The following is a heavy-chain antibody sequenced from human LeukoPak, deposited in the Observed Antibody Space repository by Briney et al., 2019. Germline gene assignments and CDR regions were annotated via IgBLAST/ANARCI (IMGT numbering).Heavy chain of an antibody. Sequence: SETLSLTCTASGYSISSGYYWGWIRQPPGKGLEWIGSIYHSGSTYYNPSLKSRVTISVDTSKNQFSLRLTSVTAADTAVYYCARSPTKRVPEDYWGQGTLVTVSS. V-gene: IGHV4-38-2*02. CDR1: GYSISSGYY. CDR2: IYHSGST. CDR3: ARSPTKRVPEDY. J-gene: IGHJ4*02. D-gene: IGHD2-2*01.